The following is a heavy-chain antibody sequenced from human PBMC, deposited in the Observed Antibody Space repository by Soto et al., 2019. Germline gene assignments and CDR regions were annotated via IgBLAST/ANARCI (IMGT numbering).Heavy chain of an antibody. V-gene: IGHV3-30*14. CDR3: ARVYGDYYDAFDI. D-gene: IGHD4-17*01. Sequence: GSLRLSCAASGFTFSSYAMHWVRQAPGKGLEWVAVISYDGSNKYYADSVKGRFTIPRDNSKNTLYLQMNSLRAEDTAVYYCARVYGDYYDAFDIWGQGTMVTVSS. CDR2: ISYDGSNK. J-gene: IGHJ3*02. CDR1: GFTFSSYA.